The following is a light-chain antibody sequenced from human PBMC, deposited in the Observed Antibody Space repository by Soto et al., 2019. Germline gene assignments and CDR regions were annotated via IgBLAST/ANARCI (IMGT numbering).Light chain of an antibody. V-gene: IGKV1-5*03. CDR1: QRISSW. CDR3: QQYDSFSLT. CDR2: KAS. Sequence: DIQMTQSHSTLSASVGDRVTITCRASQRISSWLAWYQQKPGKAPKRLNYKASSLESGVPSRFSGSGSGTEFTLTIRSLQPDDFATYYCQQYDSFSLTFGGGNKVESK. J-gene: IGKJ4*02.